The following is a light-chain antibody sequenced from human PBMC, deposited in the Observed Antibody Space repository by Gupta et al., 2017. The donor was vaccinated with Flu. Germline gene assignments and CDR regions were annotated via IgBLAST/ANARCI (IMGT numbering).Light chain of an antibody. CDR3: QQRISWPIT. CDR2: DAS. Sequence: EIVLTQSPATLSLSPGERATLSCRASQSVASYLAWYQQKPGQAPRLLISDASIRATDIPARFSGSGSGTDFTLTISSLQPEDFAIYYCQQRISWPITFGQGTRLEIK. V-gene: IGKV3-11*01. J-gene: IGKJ5*01. CDR1: QSVASY.